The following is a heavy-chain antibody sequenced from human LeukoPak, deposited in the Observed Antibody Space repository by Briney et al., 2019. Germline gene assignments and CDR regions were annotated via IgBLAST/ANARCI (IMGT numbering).Heavy chain of an antibody. V-gene: IGHV4-4*07. CDR2: IYTSGST. J-gene: IGHJ4*02. CDR1: GVSITSYY. CDR3: ARNLIPEQLVLNF. D-gene: IGHD6-13*01. Sequence: SETLSLTCTVSGVSITSYYWSWIRQPAGKGLEWIGRIYTSGSTNYNPSLKSRVTMSVDTSKNQFSLNLRSVTPEDTAVYYCARNLIPEQLVLNFWGQGTLVTVSS.